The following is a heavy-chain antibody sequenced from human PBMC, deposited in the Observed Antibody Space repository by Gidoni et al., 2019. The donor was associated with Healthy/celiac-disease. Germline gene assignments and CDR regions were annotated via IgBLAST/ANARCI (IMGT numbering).Heavy chain of an antibody. V-gene: IGHV1-18*04. CDR1: GYTFTSYG. CDR3: ARVVGRYGDTEGY. Sequence: QVQLVQSGAEVKKPVASVKVSCKASGYTFTSYGISWVRQAPGQGREWMGWISAYNGNPNYAQKLQGRVTMTTATSTSTDYMELRSLRSDDTAVYYCARVVGRYGDTEGYWGQGTLVTVSS. D-gene: IGHD3-10*01. J-gene: IGHJ4*02. CDR2: ISAYNGNP.